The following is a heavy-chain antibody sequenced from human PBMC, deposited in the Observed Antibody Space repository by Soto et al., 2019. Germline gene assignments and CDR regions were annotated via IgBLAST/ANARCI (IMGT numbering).Heavy chain of an antibody. Sequence: PVGSLRLSCTVPGGIFHGYGMRRVRQAPGKGLEWVAIIRFDGSNEEYADSVKGRFTISRDNSKNTLYLQMNTLGAEDTAVYYCARDGIGGTVFRGYLDYWGRGTVVTVSS. CDR2: IRFDGSNE. CDR3: ARDGIGGTVFRGYLDY. D-gene: IGHD1-7*01. J-gene: IGHJ4*02. V-gene: IGHV3-33*08. CDR1: GGIFHGYG.